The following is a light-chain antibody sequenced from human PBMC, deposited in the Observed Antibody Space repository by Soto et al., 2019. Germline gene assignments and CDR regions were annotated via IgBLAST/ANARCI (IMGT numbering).Light chain of an antibody. CDR3: MQALQTSWT. V-gene: IGKV2-28*01. CDR1: QSLLHPGGYSS. J-gene: IGKJ1*01. Sequence: DIVMTQSPLALPVTPGESASISCRCSQSLLHPGGYSSLLWYLQKPGQSPQLLIYMGSTRASGVPDRFSGSGSGTDFTLRISRVEAEDVGVYYCMQALQTSWTFGQGTKVEIK. CDR2: MGS.